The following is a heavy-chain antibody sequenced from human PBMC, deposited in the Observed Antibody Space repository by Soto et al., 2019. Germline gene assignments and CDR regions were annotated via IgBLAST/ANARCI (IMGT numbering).Heavy chain of an antibody. CDR2: IIAIPGTA. CDR1: GGTFGSYA. J-gene: IGHJ6*02. Sequence: QVQLVQSGAEVKKPGSSVKVSCKASGGTFGSYAISWVRQAPGQGLEWMGGIIAIPGTANYAQQFQGRVTIAAADSTSAAYMELSSLRSEDTAVYYCARSQGSSTSLEIYYYYYYGMDVWGQGTTVTVS. D-gene: IGHD2-2*01. V-gene: IGHV1-69*01. CDR3: ARSQGSSTSLEIYYYYYYGMDV.